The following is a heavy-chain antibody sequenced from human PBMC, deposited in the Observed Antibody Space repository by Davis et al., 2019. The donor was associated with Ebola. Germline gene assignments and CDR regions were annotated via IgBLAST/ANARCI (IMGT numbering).Heavy chain of an antibody. V-gene: IGHV6-1*01. Sequence: HSQTLSLTCAISGDSVSSAGWNWIRQSPSRGLEWLGRTYYSSKWYHDYAVSVKSRITINPDTSKNQFSLHLNSVTPEDTAVYYCVRGWGRSGLDVWGQGTTVTV. D-gene: IGHD3-16*01. CDR3: VRGWGRSGLDV. CDR2: TYYSSKWYH. CDR1: GDSVSSAG. J-gene: IGHJ6*02.